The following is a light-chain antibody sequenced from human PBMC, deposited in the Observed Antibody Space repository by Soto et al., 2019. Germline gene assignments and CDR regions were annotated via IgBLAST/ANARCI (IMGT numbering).Light chain of an antibody. CDR2: AAI. CDR1: QSISTY. CDR3: QQTYSTPST. Sequence: DVQITHSPSSLSASVGDRVTITCRASQSISTYLNWYQQIPGKAPKLLIYAAISLQSGVPSRFSGSGSGTDFSLTISSLQPEDFATYHCQQTYSTPSTFGQGTKVDIK. J-gene: IGKJ2*01. V-gene: IGKV1-39*01.